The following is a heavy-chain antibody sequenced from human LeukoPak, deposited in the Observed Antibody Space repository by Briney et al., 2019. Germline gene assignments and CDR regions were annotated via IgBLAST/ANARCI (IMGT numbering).Heavy chain of an antibody. V-gene: IGHV4-4*07. CDR2: IYTSGST. CDR1: GGSMRNSY. CDR3: AREYYHDSSGYSVFFDY. Sequence: PSETLSLTCTVSGGSMRNSYWSWIRQPGGKGLEWIGRIYTSGSTNYNPSLKSRVTMSVDTSKNQFSLKLSSVTAADTAVYHCAREYYHDSSGYSVFFDYWGQGTLVTVSS. D-gene: IGHD3-22*01. J-gene: IGHJ4*02.